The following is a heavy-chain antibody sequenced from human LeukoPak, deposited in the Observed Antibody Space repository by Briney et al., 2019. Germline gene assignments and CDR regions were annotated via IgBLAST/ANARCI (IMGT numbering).Heavy chain of an antibody. CDR3: ARDGSGSYYSYYFDY. CDR1: GFTFSSYA. V-gene: IGHV3-30*04. Sequence: GGSLRLSCAASGFTFSSYAMHWVRQAPGKGLEWVAVISYDGSNKYYAGSVKGRFTISRDNSKNTLYLQMDSLRAEDTAVYYCARDGSGSYYSYYFDYWGQGTLITVSS. J-gene: IGHJ4*02. CDR2: ISYDGSNK. D-gene: IGHD3-10*01.